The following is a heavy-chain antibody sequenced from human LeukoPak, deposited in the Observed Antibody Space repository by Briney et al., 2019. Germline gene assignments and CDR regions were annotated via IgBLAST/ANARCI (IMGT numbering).Heavy chain of an antibody. V-gene: IGHV3-23*01. CDR3: ARPNYYGASGYYYFDY. CDR1: GFPFANYD. CDR2: IGGRGGST. Sequence: GGSLRLSCTASGFPFANYDMNWVRQAPGKGLEWVSNIGGRGGSTFYGDSVKGRFTISRDHSKNTVYLQMNSLRGEDTAVYYCARPNYYGASGYYYFDYWGQGTLATVSS. J-gene: IGHJ4*02. D-gene: IGHD3-22*01.